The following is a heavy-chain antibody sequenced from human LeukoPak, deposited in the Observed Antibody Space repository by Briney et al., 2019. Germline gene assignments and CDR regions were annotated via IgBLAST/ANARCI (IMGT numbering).Heavy chain of an antibody. D-gene: IGHD3-3*01. CDR1: GYTFSDYY. Sequence: GASVKVSCKASGYTFSDYYMHWVRQAPGQGLEWMGWMNPKTGGTNFAQRFQGRVTMTSDTSISTGYMELSRLRSDDTAVYYCARGYDFWSGYLDVWGKGTTVTVSS. V-gene: IGHV1-2*02. CDR2: MNPKTGGT. CDR3: ARGYDFWSGYLDV. J-gene: IGHJ6*04.